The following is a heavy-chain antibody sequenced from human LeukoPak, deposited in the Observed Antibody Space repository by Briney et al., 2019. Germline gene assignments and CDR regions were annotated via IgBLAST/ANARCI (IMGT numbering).Heavy chain of an antibody. CDR2: IYHSGST. J-gene: IGHJ6*03. D-gene: IGHD3-10*01. CDR1: GGSISSSNW. CDR3: ARVFGLGYYYYMDV. V-gene: IGHV4-4*02. Sequence: SETLSLTCAVSGGSISSSNWWSWVRQPPGKGLEWIGEIYHSGSTNYNPSLKSRVTISVDKSKNQFSLKLSSVTAADTAVYYCARVFGLGYYYYMDVWGKGTTVTISS.